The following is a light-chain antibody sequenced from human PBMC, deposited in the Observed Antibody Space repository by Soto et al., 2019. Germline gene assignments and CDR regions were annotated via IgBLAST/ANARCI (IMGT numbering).Light chain of an antibody. Sequence: QSVLTQPPSASGTPGQRVTISCSGSSSNIGSNYVYWYQQVPGTAPKLLIYRDDQRPSGVPDRFSGSNSGTSASLAISGLRSKDDADYYCAAWDDSLSGRFVFGSGTKVTVL. V-gene: IGLV1-47*01. CDR3: AAWDDSLSGRFV. CDR2: RDD. J-gene: IGLJ1*01. CDR1: SSNIGSNY.